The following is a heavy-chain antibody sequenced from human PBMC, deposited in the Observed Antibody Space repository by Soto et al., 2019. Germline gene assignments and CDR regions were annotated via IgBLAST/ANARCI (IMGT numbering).Heavy chain of an antibody. Sequence: EVQLVESGGGLVKPGGSLRLSCAASGFTFNNAWMNWVRQAPGKGLEWVGHIKSKADGETTDYAAPVKGRFTISRDDSKNTVYLKMNSLNTEDTGLYYCTTVLVGLWGQGTLVTVSS. CDR1: GFTFNNAW. D-gene: IGHD1-26*01. CDR2: IKSKADGETT. V-gene: IGHV3-15*07. CDR3: TTVLVGL. J-gene: IGHJ4*02.